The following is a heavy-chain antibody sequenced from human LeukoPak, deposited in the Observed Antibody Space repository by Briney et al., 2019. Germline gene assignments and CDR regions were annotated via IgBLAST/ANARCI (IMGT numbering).Heavy chain of an antibody. V-gene: IGHV3-73*01. CDR1: GFTFSGST. Sequence: GGSLRLSCAASGFTFSGSTMHWVRQASGKGLEWVGRIRSKANNYATAYATSVKGRFTLSRDGSKNTAYLQMNSLKTEDTAVYYCIRGAASGSYYGFDVWGRGATVTVSS. CDR2: IRSKANNYAT. D-gene: IGHD1-26*01. CDR3: IRGAASGSYYGFDV. J-gene: IGHJ6*02.